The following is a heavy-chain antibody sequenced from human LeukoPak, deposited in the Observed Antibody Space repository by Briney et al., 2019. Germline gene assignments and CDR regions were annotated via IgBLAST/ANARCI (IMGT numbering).Heavy chain of an antibody. CDR2: INSDGSST. V-gene: IGHV3-74*01. D-gene: IGHD6-13*01. J-gene: IGHJ4*02. CDR1: GFTFSNHW. CDR3: ARGLAAAGINY. Sequence: GSLRLSCAASGFTFSNHWMHWVREAPGKGLVWVSRINSDGSSTTYADSVKGRFTISRDNAKSTLYLHMNSLRAEDTAVYYCARGLAAAGINYWGQGTLVTVSS.